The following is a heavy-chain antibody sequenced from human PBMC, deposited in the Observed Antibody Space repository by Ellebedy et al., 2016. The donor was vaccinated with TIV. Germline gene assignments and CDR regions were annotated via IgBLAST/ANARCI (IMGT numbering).Heavy chain of an antibody. CDR3: AGGYYDFWSGYYYYYYGMDV. CDR2: MNPNSGNT. Sequence: ASVKVSCKASGYTFTSYDINWVRQATGQGLEWMGWMNPNSGNTGYAQKFQGRVTMTRNTSISTAYMELSSLRSEDTAVYYCAGGYYDFWSGYYYYYYGMDVWGQGTTVTVSS. J-gene: IGHJ6*02. V-gene: IGHV1-8*01. D-gene: IGHD3-3*01. CDR1: GYTFTSYD.